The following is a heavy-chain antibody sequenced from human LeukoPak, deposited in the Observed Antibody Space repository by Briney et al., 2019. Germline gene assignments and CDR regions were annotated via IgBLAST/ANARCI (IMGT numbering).Heavy chain of an antibody. CDR3: ARGRNFDRLGY. Sequence: SGTLSLTCAVYGGSFSGYYWSWIRQPPGKGLEWIGEINHSGSTNYNPSLKSRVTISVDTSKNQFSLKLSSVTAADTAVYYCARGRNFDRLGYWGQGTLVTVSS. CDR1: GGSFSGYY. J-gene: IGHJ4*02. V-gene: IGHV4-34*01. CDR2: INHSGST. D-gene: IGHD3-9*01.